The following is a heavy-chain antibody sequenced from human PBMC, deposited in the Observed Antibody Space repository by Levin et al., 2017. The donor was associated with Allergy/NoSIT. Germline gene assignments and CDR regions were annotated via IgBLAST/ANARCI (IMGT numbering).Heavy chain of an antibody. CDR1: GFTFSSFA. D-gene: IGHD4-17*01. J-gene: IGHJ4*02. CDR2: ISARGDSR. V-gene: IGHV3-23*01. CDR3: AKEKRTVTTPFDY. Sequence: GGSLRLSCAASGFTFSSFAMSWVRQAPGKGLEWVSSISARGDSRYHADSVKGRFTVSRDNSKHTLSLQMNSLRAEDTAVYYCAKEKRTVTTPFDYWGQGTLVTVSS.